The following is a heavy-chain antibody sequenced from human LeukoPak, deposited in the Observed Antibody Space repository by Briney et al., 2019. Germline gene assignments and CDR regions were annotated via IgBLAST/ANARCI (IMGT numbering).Heavy chain of an antibody. CDR1: GFTFSSFE. Sequence: GGSLRLSCTTSGFTFSSFEMNWVRQAPGKGLEWVSAISGSGGSTYYADSVKGRFTISRDNSKNTLYLQMNSLRAEDTAVYYCAKDMDTAMEPLFDYWGQGTLVTVSS. CDR2: ISGSGGST. J-gene: IGHJ4*02. D-gene: IGHD5-18*01. V-gene: IGHV3-23*01. CDR3: AKDMDTAMEPLFDY.